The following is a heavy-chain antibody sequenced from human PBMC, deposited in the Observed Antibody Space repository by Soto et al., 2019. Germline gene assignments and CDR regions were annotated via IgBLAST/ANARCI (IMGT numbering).Heavy chain of an antibody. CDR3: ARDDILTGTPFYDY. CDR2: ISSSSSTI. V-gene: IGHV3-48*02. CDR1: GFTFSSYS. J-gene: IGHJ4*02. D-gene: IGHD3-9*01. Sequence: GSLRLSCAASGFTFSSYSMNWVRQAPGKGLEWVSYISSSSSTIYYADSVKGRFTISRDNAKNSLYLQMNSLRDEDTAVYYCARDDILTGTPFYDYWGQGTLVTVSS.